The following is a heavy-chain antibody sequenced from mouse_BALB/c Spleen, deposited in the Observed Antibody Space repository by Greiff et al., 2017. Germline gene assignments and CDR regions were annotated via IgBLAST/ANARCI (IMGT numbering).Heavy chain of an antibody. D-gene: IGHD2-1*01. V-gene: IGHV14-3*02. Sequence: EVQLQQSGAELVKPGASVKLSCTASGFNIKDTYMHWVKQRPEQGLEWIGRIDPANGNTKYDPKFQGKATITADTSSNTAYLQHSSLTSEDPAVYYCAREHYGNYNYYAMDYWGQGTSVTVSS. CDR1: GFNIKDTY. CDR2: IDPANGNT. CDR3: AREHYGNYNYYAMDY. J-gene: IGHJ4*01.